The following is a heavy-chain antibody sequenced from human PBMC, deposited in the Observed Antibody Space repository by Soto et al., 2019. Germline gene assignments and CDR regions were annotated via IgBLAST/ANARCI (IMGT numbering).Heavy chain of an antibody. D-gene: IGHD5-12*01. J-gene: IGHJ4*02. V-gene: IGHV4-39*01. Sequence: SETLSLTCTVSGGSISSSSYYWGWIRQPPGKGLEWIGSIYYSGSTYYNPSLKSRVTISVDTSKNQFSLKLSSVTAADTAVYYCARHPRDGYKPDYLGQGTLVTVSS. CDR3: ARHPRDGYKPDY. CDR2: IYYSGST. CDR1: GGSISSSSYY.